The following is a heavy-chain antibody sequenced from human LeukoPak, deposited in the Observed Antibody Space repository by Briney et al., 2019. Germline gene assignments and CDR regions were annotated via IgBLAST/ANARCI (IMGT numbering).Heavy chain of an antibody. CDR2: IYYTGST. CDR3: ARVGYSGYDYRGYFDY. J-gene: IGHJ4*02. V-gene: IGHV4-61*05. Sequence: SETLSLTCTVSGGSISTSNYYWGWIRQPPGKGLEWIGYIYYTGSTNYNPSLKSRVTISVDTSKNQFSLKLSSVTAADTAVYYCARVGYSGYDYRGYFDYWGQGTLVTVSS. CDR1: GGSISTSNYY. D-gene: IGHD5-12*01.